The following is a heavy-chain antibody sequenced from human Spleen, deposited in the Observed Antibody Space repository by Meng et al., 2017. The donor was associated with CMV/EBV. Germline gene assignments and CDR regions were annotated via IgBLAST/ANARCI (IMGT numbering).Heavy chain of an antibody. J-gene: IGHJ2*01. D-gene: IGHD3-3*01. CDR2: IYHSWST. CDR1: GYSISSCCY. CDR3: SRNPGVLPLDP. Sequence: SETLSLTCIISGYSISSCCYWDWIRQPPGKGLVWIGTIYHSWSTYYNPSLKSRVTISVDTPTNQFSLKVTSVITADTAVYYCSRNPGVLPLDPWGRGTVVTVSS. V-gene: IGHV4-38-2*02.